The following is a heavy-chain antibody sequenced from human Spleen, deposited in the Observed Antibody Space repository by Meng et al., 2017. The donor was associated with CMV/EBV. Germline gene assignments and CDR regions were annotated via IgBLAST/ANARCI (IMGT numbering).Heavy chain of an antibody. CDR1: FIRYA. V-gene: IGHV3-30*04. CDR3: TRGSEGYCVGASYCAGFFDH. D-gene: IGHD2-15*01. CDR2: VSYDGSNN. J-gene: IGHJ4*02. Sequence: FIRYAMHWVRQSPGRVLQSVAVVSYDGSNNYHAGSVYDRLSLSSGDSMNPLSLQMNRLRAEDTAVYSCTRGSEGYCVGASYCAGFFDHWGRGTLVTVSS.